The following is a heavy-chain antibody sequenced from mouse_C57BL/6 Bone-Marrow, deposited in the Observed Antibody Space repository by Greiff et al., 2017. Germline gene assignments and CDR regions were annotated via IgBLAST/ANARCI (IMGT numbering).Heavy chain of an antibody. CDR2: INPNNGGT. CDR1: GYTFTDYN. CDR3: ARKANYDGAWFAY. Sequence: EVQLQQSGPELVKPGASVKMSCKASGYTFTDYNMHWVKQSHGKSLEWIGYINPNNGGTSSNQKFKGKATLTVNKSSSTAYMELRSLTSEDSAVYYCARKANYDGAWFAYWGQGTLFTVSA. D-gene: IGHD1-1*01. V-gene: IGHV1-22*01. J-gene: IGHJ3*01.